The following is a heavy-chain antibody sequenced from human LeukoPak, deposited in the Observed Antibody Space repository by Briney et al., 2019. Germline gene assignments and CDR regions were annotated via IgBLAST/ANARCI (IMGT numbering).Heavy chain of an antibody. CDR2: IWYDGSNK. CDR1: GFTFSSYG. Sequence: QAGGSLRLSCAASGFTFSSYGMHWVRQAPGKGLEWVAVIWYDGSNKYYADSVKGRFTISRDNSKNTLYLQMNSLRAEDTAVYYCAKWGDYDVLTGYYVSDYWGQGTLVTVSS. D-gene: IGHD3-9*01. CDR3: AKWGDYDVLTGYYVSDY. V-gene: IGHV3-33*06. J-gene: IGHJ4*02.